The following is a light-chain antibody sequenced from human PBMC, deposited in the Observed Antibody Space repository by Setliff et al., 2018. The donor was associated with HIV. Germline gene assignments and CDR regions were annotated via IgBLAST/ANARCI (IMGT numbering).Light chain of an antibody. CDR1: SSDVGAYNF. V-gene: IGLV2-8*01. J-gene: IGLJ1*01. Sequence: QSALTQPPSASGSPGQSVAISCTGTSSDVGAYNFVSWYQQHPGKAPKLILYEVNKRSSGVPDRFSGSKSGNTASLTVSGLQAEDEADYYCCSYAGSNSPRYVFGTGTKVTVL. CDR2: EVN. CDR3: CSYAGSNSPRYV.